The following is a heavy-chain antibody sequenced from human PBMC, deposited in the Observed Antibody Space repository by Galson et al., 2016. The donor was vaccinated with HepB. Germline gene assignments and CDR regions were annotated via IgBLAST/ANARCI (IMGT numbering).Heavy chain of an antibody. CDR2: IYAGNGDT. CDR3: ARDKTIFVMVINSGWFDP. V-gene: IGHV1-3*01. Sequence: SVKVSCKASGYTFSNYAIHWVRQAPGQRLEWMGWIYAGNGDTKYSQKFQDRVTITRDTSASTAYMELRGLRFEDTAVYYCARDKTIFVMVINSGWFDPWGQGTLITVSS. CDR1: GYTFSNYA. J-gene: IGHJ5*02. D-gene: IGHD3-3*01.